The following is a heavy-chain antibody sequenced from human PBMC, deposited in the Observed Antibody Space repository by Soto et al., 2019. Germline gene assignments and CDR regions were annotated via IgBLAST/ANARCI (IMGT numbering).Heavy chain of an antibody. D-gene: IGHD1-26*01. Sequence: GGSLGLSCAACGFSVWNAGMNGARKDQGKGLEWVGRIKSKTDGGTTDYAAPVKGRFTISRDDSKNTLYLQMNSLKTEDTAVYYCTTYLYSGSYYYFDYWGQGILVTVSS. J-gene: IGHJ4*02. CDR2: IKSKTDGGTT. CDR3: TTYLYSGSYYYFDY. V-gene: IGHV3-15*07. CDR1: GFSVWNAG.